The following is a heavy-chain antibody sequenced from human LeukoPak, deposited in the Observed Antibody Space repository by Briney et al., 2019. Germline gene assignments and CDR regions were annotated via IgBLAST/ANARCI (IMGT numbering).Heavy chain of an antibody. CDR3: AKAQLPDDY. CDR1: GFTFSSYS. CDR2: ISSTSSTI. Sequence: PGGSLRLSCAASGFTFSSYSMNWVRQAPGKGLEWVSYISSTSSTIYYADSVKARFTISRDNAKNSLYLQMNSLRAEDTAVYYCAKAQLPDDYWGQGSLVTVSS. J-gene: IGHJ4*02. V-gene: IGHV3-48*01. D-gene: IGHD2-2*01.